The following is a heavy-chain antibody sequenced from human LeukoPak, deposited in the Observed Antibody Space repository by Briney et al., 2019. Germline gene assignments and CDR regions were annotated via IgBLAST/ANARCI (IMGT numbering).Heavy chain of an antibody. CDR1: GFTVSSNY. CDR3: ARSIVVVNWYFDL. D-gene: IGHD3-22*01. Sequence: GGSLRLSCAASGFTVSSNYMSWVRQAPGKGLEWVSVIYSGGSTYYADSVKGRFTISRDNAKNSLYLQMNSLRAEDTAVYYCARSIVVVNWYFDLWGRGTLVTVSS. J-gene: IGHJ2*01. V-gene: IGHV3-53*01. CDR2: IYSGGST.